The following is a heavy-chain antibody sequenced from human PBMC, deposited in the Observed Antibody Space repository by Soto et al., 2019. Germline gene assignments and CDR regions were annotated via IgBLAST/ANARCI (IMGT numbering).Heavy chain of an antibody. V-gene: IGHV3-43*01. J-gene: IGHJ6*02. CDR3: AKDTSLGPGIVGATANYGMDV. CDR2: ISWDGGST. Sequence: PGGSLRLSCAASGFTFDDYTMHWVRQAPGKGLEWVSLISWDGGSTYYADSVKGRFTISRDNSKNSLYLQMNSLRTEDTALYYCAKDTSLGPGIVGATANYGMDVWGQGTTVTVSS. D-gene: IGHD1-26*01. CDR1: GFTFDDYT.